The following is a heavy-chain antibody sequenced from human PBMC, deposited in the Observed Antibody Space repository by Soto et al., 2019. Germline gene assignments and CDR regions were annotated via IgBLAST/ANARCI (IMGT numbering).Heavy chain of an antibody. J-gene: IGHJ4*02. Sequence: VQLVESGGGVVQPGRSLRLSCAASGFTFSEYAMHWVRQAPGKGLEWVAVVSHDGRNTHYADSVKGRFTISRDSSKKTVSLEMTSLRAEDTAVYYCAKGGRQWLVTSDFNYWGQGALVTVSS. CDR2: VSHDGRNT. V-gene: IGHV3-30*18. CDR3: AKGGRQWLVTSDFNY. CDR1: GFTFSEYA. D-gene: IGHD6-19*01.